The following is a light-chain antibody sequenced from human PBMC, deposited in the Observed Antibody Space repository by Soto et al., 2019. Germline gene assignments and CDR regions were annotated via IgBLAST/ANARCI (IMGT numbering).Light chain of an antibody. J-gene: IGKJ1*01. Sequence: EIVLTQSPGTLSSSPGARATLSCRASQSVSSSYLAWYQQKPGQAPRLLIYGASSRATGIPDRFSGSGSGTDFTLTISRLEPEDFAVYYCQQYGSSPWTFGQGTKVEIK. CDR1: QSVSSSY. CDR3: QQYGSSPWT. CDR2: GAS. V-gene: IGKV3-20*01.